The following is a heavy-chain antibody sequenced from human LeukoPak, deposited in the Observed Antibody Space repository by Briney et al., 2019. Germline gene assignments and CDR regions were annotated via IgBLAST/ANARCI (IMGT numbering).Heavy chain of an antibody. CDR2: ISPYTGNT. CDR3: TREAEDLPGAITFLY. D-gene: IGHD2-2*01. CDR1: GYSFTAYG. V-gene: IGHV1-18*01. J-gene: IGHJ4*02. Sequence: ASVKVSCTASGYSFTAYGVSWVRQAPGQGLEWMGWISPYTGNTDYVHDLRGRVTVTADTSTNTVYMELRSLRSDDTAVYYCTREAEDLPGAITFLYWGQGTLVTVSS.